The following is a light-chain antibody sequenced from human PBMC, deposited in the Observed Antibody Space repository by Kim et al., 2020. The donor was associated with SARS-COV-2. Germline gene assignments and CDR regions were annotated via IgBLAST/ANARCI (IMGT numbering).Light chain of an antibody. CDR1: SSDVGGYNS. J-gene: IGLJ2*01. CDR3: SSYTSGNTLV. V-gene: IGLV2-14*03. CDR2: DVS. Sequence: QSALTQPASVSGSPGQSIAISCTGTSSDVGGYNSVSWYQQHPGNAPKLMIYDVSFRPSGVSNRFSGSKSGNTASLTISGLQAEDEADYYCSSYTSGNTLVFGGGTQLTVL.